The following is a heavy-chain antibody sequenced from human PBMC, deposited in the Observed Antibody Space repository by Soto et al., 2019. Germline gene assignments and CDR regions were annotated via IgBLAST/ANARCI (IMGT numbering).Heavy chain of an antibody. V-gene: IGHV3-23*01. Sequence: GGSLRLACAASGVTFSIYAMSWVRQAPGKGLEWVSSISGSGDGAYYADSVKGRFTISRDNSKNTLYLQMNSLRGEDTALYYCIKERLAGGLDYWGRGTLVTVSS. CDR1: GVTFSIYA. D-gene: IGHD3-3*02. CDR3: IKERLAGGLDY. J-gene: IGHJ4*02. CDR2: ISGSGDGA.